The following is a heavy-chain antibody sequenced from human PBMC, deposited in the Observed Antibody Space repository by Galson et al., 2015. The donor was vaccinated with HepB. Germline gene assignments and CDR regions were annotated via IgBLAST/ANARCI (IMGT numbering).Heavy chain of an antibody. V-gene: IGHV1-46*01. CDR3: ARDRGGPYCGGDCYQGWFDP. CDR1: GYTFTNSY. CDR2: INPSGGET. D-gene: IGHD2-21*02. J-gene: IGHJ5*02. Sequence: SVKVSCKASGYTFTNSYMHWVRQAPGQGLEWVGIINPSGGETSNAQKFQGRVTMTRDTSTHTVYMELSSLRSEDTAVYYCARDRGGPYCGGDCYQGWFDPWGQGTLVTVSS.